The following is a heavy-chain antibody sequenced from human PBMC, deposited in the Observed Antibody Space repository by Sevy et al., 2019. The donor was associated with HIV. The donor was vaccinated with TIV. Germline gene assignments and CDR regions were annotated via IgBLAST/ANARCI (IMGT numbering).Heavy chain of an antibody. J-gene: IGHJ4*02. CDR3: ARAGPTLRTYLDY. Sequence: GGSLRLSCAASGFTFSSYWMSWVRHAPGKGLEWVANIKQDGSEKYYVDSVKGRFTISRDNAKNSLYLQMNSLRAEDTAVYYCARAGPTLRTYLDYWGQGTLVTVSS. CDR2: IKQDGSEK. CDR1: GFTFSSYW. V-gene: IGHV3-7*01.